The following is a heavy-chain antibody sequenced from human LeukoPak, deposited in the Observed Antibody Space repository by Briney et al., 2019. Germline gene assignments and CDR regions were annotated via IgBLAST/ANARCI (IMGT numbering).Heavy chain of an antibody. V-gene: IGHV3-73*01. CDR1: GFTFDDYA. D-gene: IGHD4-17*01. CDR2: IRSKANSYAT. Sequence: GGSLRLSCAASGFTFDDYAMHWVRQASGKGLEWVGRIRSKANSYATAYAASVKGRFTISRDDSKNTAYLQMNSLKTEDTAVYYCTRRGRGDYSLDYWGQGTLVTVSS. CDR3: TRRGRGDYSLDY. J-gene: IGHJ4*02.